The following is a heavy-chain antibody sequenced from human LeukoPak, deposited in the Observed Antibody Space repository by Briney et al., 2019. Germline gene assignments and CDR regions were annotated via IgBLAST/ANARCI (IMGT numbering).Heavy chain of an antibody. J-gene: IGHJ4*02. CDR1: GFTFSSYA. CDR2: ISYDGSNK. Sequence: PGGSLRLSCAASGFTFSSYAMHWVRQAPGKGLEWVAVISYDGSNKYYADSVKGRFTISRDNSKNTLYLQMNSLRAEDTAVYYCARGPSPRYFDWLAFDYWGQGTLVTVSS. CDR3: ARGPSPRYFDWLAFDY. V-gene: IGHV3-30*04. D-gene: IGHD3-9*01.